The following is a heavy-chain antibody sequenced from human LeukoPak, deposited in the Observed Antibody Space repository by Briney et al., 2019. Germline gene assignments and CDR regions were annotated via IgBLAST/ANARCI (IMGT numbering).Heavy chain of an antibody. Sequence: ASVTVSCKASGYSFTGYDINWVRQATGQGLEWMGWMNPNSGNTDYAQKFQGRVTMTRNTSISTAYMELSSLRSEDTAVYHCARARRGYSYGLAPDYWGQGNLATVSS. CDR2: MNPNSGNT. CDR3: ARARRGYSYGLAPDY. V-gene: IGHV1-8*01. J-gene: IGHJ4*02. D-gene: IGHD5-18*01. CDR1: GYSFTGYD.